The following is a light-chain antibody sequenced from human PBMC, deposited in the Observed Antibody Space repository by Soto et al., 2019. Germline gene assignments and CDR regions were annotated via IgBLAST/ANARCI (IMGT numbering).Light chain of an antibody. J-gene: IGKJ1*01. CDR1: QSVGHMF. V-gene: IGKV3-20*01. CDR3: QQYGSSPRT. CDR2: DAY. Sequence: DIVLSQSPDTLSLSPWDRATLSCRASQSVGHMFLAWFQQKPGQAPRLLIFDAYRRATGIPDRFSGSGSGTDFTLTISRLEPEDFAVYYCQQYGSSPRTFGQGTKVDIK.